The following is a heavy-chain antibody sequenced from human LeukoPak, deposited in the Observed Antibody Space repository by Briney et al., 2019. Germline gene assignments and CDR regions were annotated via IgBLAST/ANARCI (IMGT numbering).Heavy chain of an antibody. Sequence: GASVKVSCKASGGTFSSYAISWVRQAPGQGLEWMGGIIPIFGTANYAQKFQGRVTITAHESTSTAYMELSSLRSEDTAVYYCARVVRSRYSYNYFDYWGQGPLVTVSS. CDR3: ARVVRSRYSYNYFDY. J-gene: IGHJ4*02. V-gene: IGHV1-69*13. D-gene: IGHD5-18*01. CDR2: IIPIFGTA. CDR1: GGTFSSYA.